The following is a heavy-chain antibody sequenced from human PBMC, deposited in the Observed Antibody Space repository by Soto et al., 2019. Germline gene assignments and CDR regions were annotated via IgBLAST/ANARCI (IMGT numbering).Heavy chain of an antibody. V-gene: IGHV5-51*01. CDR2: INPVDSDI. CDR1: GYSFTSNW. D-gene: IGHD3-10*01. CDR3: ARHQRDDGSLKIDC. J-gene: IGHJ4*02. Sequence: LGESLKISCQGFGYSFTSNWIGWVRQMPGKGLEWMGIINPVDSDIKYSPPFQGQVTISADKSIDTTYLQWSSLKASDTAMYYCARHQRDDGSLKIDCWGQGTLVTVSS.